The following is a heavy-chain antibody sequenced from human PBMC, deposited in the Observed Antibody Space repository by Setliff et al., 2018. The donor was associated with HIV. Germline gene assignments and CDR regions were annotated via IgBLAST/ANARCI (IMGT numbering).Heavy chain of an antibody. CDR1: GGSFSGHY. J-gene: IGHJ4*01. CDR3: ARGSRSPLVNKFRVTPAFDY. V-gene: IGHV4-34*01. CDR2: ISHSGST. D-gene: IGHD2-21*02. Sequence: SQTLSLTCAVYGGSFSGHYWSWIRQTPGKGLEWIGDISHSGSTNYNPSLKSRVTISVDTSKNQFSLRLTSVTAADTAVYFCARGSRSPLVNKFRVTPAFDYWGQGTLVTVSS.